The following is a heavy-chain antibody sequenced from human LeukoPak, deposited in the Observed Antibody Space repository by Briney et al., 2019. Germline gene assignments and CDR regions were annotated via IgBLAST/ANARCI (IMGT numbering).Heavy chain of an antibody. D-gene: IGHD6-19*01. J-gene: IGHJ5*02. Sequence: AGGSLRLSCAASGFTFSSYAMSWVRQAQGKGLEWVSAISGSGGSTYYEDSVKGRFTISRDNSKNTLYLQMNSLRAEDTAVYYCAKDPIAVAGKRDWFDPWGQGTLVTVSS. CDR2: ISGSGGST. CDR1: GFTFSSYA. CDR3: AKDPIAVAGKRDWFDP. V-gene: IGHV3-23*01.